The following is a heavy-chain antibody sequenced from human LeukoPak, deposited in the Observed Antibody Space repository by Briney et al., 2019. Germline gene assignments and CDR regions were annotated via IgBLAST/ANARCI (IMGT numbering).Heavy chain of an antibody. J-gene: IGHJ4*02. D-gene: IGHD3-10*01. V-gene: IGHV3-53*05. Sequence: GGSLRLSCAASGFTVSSNYMSWVRQAPGKGLEWVSVIYSGGTTYYADSVKGRFTISRDNPKNTLYLQMNSLRAEDTAVYYCAKDAFGSGSPYYFDYWGQGTLVTVSS. CDR1: GFTVSSNY. CDR3: AKDAFGSGSPYYFDY. CDR2: IYSGGTT.